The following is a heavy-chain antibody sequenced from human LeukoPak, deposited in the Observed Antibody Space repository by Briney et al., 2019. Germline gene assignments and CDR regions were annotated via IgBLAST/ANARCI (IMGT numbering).Heavy chain of an antibody. J-gene: IGHJ4*02. CDR1: GFTVSSNY. V-gene: IGHV3-53*01. Sequence: GGSLRLSCAASGFTVSSNYMSWVRQAPGKGLEWVSFICSGGSTYYADSVKGRFTISRDNSKNTLYLQMNSLRAEDTAVYYCAGHTAMAPFDYWGQGALVTVSS. D-gene: IGHD5-18*01. CDR3: AGHTAMAPFDY. CDR2: ICSGGST.